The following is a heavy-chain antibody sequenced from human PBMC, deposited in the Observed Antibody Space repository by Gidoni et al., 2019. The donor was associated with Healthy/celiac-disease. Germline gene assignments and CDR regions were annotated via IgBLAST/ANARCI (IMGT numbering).Heavy chain of an antibody. V-gene: IGHV1-69*01. D-gene: IGHD5-12*01. CDR3: ARGEVATIWSMENTRMYFQH. Sequence: QVQLVQSGAEVKKPGSSVKVSCKASGGTFSSYAISWVRQAPGQGLEWMGGIIPIFGTANYAQKFQGRVTITADESTSTAYMELSSLRSEDTAVYYCARGEVATIWSMENTRMYFQHGGQGTLVTVSS. CDR1: GGTFSSYA. CDR2: IIPIFGTA. J-gene: IGHJ1*01.